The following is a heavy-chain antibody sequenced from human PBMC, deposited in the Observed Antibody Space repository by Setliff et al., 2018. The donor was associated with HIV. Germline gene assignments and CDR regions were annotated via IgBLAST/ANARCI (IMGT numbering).Heavy chain of an antibody. CDR1: GDSISSGSYY. J-gene: IGHJ3*02. CDR3: ARSYNYDAFDI. CDR2: IYTSGST. Sequence: SETLSLTCSVSGDSISSGSYYWSWIRLPAGKGLEWIGHIYTSGSTNYNPSLKSRVTISVDTSKNQFSLKLSSVTAADTAVYYCARSYNYDAFDIWGQGTMVTVSS. V-gene: IGHV4-61*09. D-gene: IGHD1-1*01.